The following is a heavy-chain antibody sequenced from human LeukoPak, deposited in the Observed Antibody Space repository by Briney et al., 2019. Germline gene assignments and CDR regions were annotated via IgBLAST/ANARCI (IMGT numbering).Heavy chain of an antibody. Sequence: GGSLRLSCAASGFTFSSYSMNWVRQAPGKGLEWVSYISSSSSTIYYADSVKGRFTISRDNAKNSLYLQMNSLRAEDTAVYYCASPYDSSGYSVDYWGQGTLVTVSS. J-gene: IGHJ4*02. D-gene: IGHD3-22*01. V-gene: IGHV3-48*04. CDR1: GFTFSSYS. CDR2: ISSSSSTI. CDR3: ASPYDSSGYSVDY.